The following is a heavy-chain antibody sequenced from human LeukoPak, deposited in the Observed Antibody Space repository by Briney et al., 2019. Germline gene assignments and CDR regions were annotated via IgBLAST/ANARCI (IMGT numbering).Heavy chain of an antibody. V-gene: IGHV4-39*07. J-gene: IGHJ1*01. CDR3: AVPRRYSSSWYGYFQH. CDR2: INHSGST. Sequence: KSSETLSLTCTVSGGSISSSSYYWGWIRQPPGKGLEWIGEINHSGSTNYNPSLKSRVTISVDTSKNQFSLKLSSVTAADTAVYYCAVPRRYSSSWYGYFQHWGQGTLVTVSS. CDR1: GGSISSSSYY. D-gene: IGHD6-13*01.